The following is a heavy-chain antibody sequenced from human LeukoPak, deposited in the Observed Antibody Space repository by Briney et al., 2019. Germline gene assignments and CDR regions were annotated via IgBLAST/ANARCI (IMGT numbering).Heavy chain of an antibody. J-gene: IGHJ6*02. V-gene: IGHV3-23*01. CDR2: ISDSGGST. CDR3: ARGGGLDV. Sequence: PGGSLRLSCAASGFTFSSYAMSWVRQAPGRGLEWVSAISDSGGSTYYADSVKGRFTISRDNAKNSLYLQMSNLRAEDTAVYFRARGGGLDVWGQGATVTVSS. CDR1: GFTFSSYA. D-gene: IGHD3-16*01.